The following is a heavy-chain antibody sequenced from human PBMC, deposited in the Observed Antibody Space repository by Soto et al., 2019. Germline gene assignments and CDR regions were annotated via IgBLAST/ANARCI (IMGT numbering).Heavy chain of an antibody. Sequence: HGGSPRLCCAACGFTVSSYAMSGVRQAPGKGLEWVSAISGSGGSTYYADSVKGRFTISGDNSKNTLYLQMNSLRAEDTAVYYCAKDGYSSSEYYYYYYGMDVWGQGTTVTVSS. CDR1: GFTVSSYA. D-gene: IGHD6-6*01. V-gene: IGHV3-23*01. CDR3: AKDGYSSSEYYYYYYGMDV. CDR2: ISGSGGST. J-gene: IGHJ6*02.